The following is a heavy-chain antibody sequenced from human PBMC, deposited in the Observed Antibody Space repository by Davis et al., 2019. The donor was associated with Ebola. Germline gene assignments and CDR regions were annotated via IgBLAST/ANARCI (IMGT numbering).Heavy chain of an antibody. Sequence: GESLKISCETSGYTFTNYWIGWVRQMPGKGLEWMGIIYPGDSDTRYSPSFQGQVTISADRSISTAYLQWSSLKASDTAIYYCARHGSVLVPAIYWGQGTLVTVSS. CDR1: GYTFTNYW. CDR2: IYPGDSDT. CDR3: ARHGSVLVPAIY. V-gene: IGHV5-51*01. D-gene: IGHD2-2*01. J-gene: IGHJ4*02.